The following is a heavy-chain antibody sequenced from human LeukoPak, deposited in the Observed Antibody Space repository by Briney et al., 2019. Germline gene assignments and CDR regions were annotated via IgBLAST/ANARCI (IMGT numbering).Heavy chain of an antibody. V-gene: IGHV3-74*01. D-gene: IGHD7-27*01. Sequence: GGSLRLSCAASGFNFASNWMHWVRQTPGKGLVWVSRINSGGSGTSYADSVEGRFTISRDNSKNTLYLQMNSLRAEDTAVYYCARDVPLRASGGFDPWGQGTLVTVSS. J-gene: IGHJ5*02. CDR1: GFNFASNW. CDR2: INSGGSGT. CDR3: ARDVPLRASGGFDP.